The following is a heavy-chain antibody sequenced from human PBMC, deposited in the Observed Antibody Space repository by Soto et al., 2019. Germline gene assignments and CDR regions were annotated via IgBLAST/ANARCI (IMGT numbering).Heavy chain of an antibody. CDR2: LWYDGSNK. D-gene: IGHD1-26*01. CDR3: GRDMLGQGNYMDV. J-gene: IGHJ6*03. V-gene: IGHV3-33*01. Sequence: VAVLWYDGSNKYYADPVKARFTVSRDNSKNTLYLQMNSLRAEDTAVYYCGRDMLGQGNYMDVWGKGTAVTVSS.